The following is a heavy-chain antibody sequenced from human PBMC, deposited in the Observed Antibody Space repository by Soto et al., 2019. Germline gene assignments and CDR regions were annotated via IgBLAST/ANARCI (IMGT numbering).Heavy chain of an antibody. V-gene: IGHV1-69*12. CDR1: GGTFSTYA. Sequence: QVQLVQSGAEVKKPESSVKVSCKAPGGTFSTYAISWVRQAPGQGLEWMGGIIPMFGTANYAERFQDRVTMPAAESTNPGDMELIRLRSEGTGVCCCASGIRLWRRRMNNGYSGWGQGTLVTVSS. CDR3: ASGIRLWRRRMNNGYSG. J-gene: IGHJ4*02. D-gene: IGHD3-22*01. CDR2: IIPMFGTA.